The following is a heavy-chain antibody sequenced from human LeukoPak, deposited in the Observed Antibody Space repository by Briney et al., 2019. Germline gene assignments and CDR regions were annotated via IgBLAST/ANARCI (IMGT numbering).Heavy chain of an antibody. CDR1: GGTFSSYA. CDR3: ASPMAHGGSGSPHDAFDI. V-gene: IGHV1-69*13. D-gene: IGHD5-12*01. J-gene: IGHJ3*02. CDR2: IVPIFGTA. Sequence: SVKVSCKASGGTFSSYAISWVRQAPGQGLEWMGGIVPIFGTANYAQKFQGRVTITADESTSTAYMELSSLRSEDTAVYYCASPMAHGGSGSPHDAFDIWGQGTMVTVSS.